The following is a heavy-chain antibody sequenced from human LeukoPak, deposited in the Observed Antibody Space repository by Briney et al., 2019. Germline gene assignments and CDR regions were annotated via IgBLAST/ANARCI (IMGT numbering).Heavy chain of an antibody. D-gene: IGHD5-18*01. CDR1: GFTFSDYY. CDR3: ARDRSRYSYGWGSAFDI. J-gene: IGHJ3*02. V-gene: IGHV3-11*04. CDR2: ISSSGSTI. Sequence: GGSLRLSCAASGFTFSDYYMTWIRQAPGRGLEWVSYISSSGSTIYYADSVKGRFTISRDNAKNSLYLQMNSLRAEDTAVYYCARDRSRYSYGWGSAFDIWGQGTMVTVSS.